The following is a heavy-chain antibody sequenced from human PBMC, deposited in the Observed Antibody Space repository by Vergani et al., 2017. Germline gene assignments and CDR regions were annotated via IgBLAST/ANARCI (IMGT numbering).Heavy chain of an antibody. Sequence: EVQLLESGGSLKQPGGSVRLSCAASGFTFSTYAMHWVRQAPGKGLEWVSALTGGGGSTYYADSFKGRFIISRDNSRDTLYLQMNSLRPEDTATYYCVKNAGGYETLCNSWGQGTLVTVSS. CDR3: VKNAGGYETLCNS. CDR1: GFTFSTYA. D-gene: IGHD5-12*01. CDR2: LTGGGGST. V-gene: IGHV3-23*01. J-gene: IGHJ4*02.